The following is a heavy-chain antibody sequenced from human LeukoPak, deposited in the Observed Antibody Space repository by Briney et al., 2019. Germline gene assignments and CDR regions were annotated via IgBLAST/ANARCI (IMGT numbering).Heavy chain of an antibody. CDR2: INSDGSSR. CDR1: GFTFSSYW. J-gene: IGHJ4*02. V-gene: IGHV3-74*01. D-gene: IGHD6-13*01. Sequence: GGSLRLSCAASGFTFSSYWMHWVRQAPGKGLVWVSRINSDGSSRSYADSVKGRFTVSSDNAKNTLYLQMNSLRAEDTAAYYCERGVYYFDYWGKGTLVTVSS. CDR3: ERGVYYFDY.